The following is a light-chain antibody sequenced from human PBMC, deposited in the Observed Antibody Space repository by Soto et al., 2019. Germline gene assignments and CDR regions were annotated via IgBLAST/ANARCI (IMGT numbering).Light chain of an antibody. Sequence: EIVLTQSPGTLSFSPGERATLSCRASQSVSSSYLAWYQQKPGQAPRLLIYVASSRATGIPDRFSGSGSGTDFTLTISRLEPEDFAVYYCQQYGTFGPGTKVDIK. CDR1: QSVSSSY. CDR3: QQYGT. J-gene: IGKJ3*01. CDR2: VAS. V-gene: IGKV3-20*01.